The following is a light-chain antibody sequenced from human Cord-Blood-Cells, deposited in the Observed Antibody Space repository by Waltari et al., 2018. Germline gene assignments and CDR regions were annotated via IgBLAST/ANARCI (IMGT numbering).Light chain of an antibody. CDR2: GAS. CDR1: QCVSSN. Sequence: EIVLTQSPATLSVSPGERATLSSRASQCVSSNLAWYQQKPGQALRRVFYGASTRATGIPARFNASGSGTEFTLSISSLESEDLADYYWQQYKNWARTFGQGTKVEIK. V-gene: IGKV3-15*01. CDR3: QQYKNWART. J-gene: IGKJ1*01.